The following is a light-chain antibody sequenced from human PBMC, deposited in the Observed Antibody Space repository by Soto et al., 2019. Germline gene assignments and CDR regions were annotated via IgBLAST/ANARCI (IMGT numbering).Light chain of an antibody. J-gene: IGKJ3*01. CDR2: DAS. CDR1: QSVGGF. CDR3: QHRSNWLGT. V-gene: IGKV3-11*01. Sequence: EIVLTQSPATLSLSPGERATLSCRASQSVGGFLAWYQQRSGQTPRLLIYDASKRAPGIPARFSGSGSGTDFTLTNSSLEPEDFAVYYCQHRSNWLGTFGPGTKVDIK.